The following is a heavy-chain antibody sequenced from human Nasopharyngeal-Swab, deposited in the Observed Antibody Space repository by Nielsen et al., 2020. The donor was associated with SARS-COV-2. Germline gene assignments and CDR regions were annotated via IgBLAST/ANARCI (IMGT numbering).Heavy chain of an antibody. CDR1: GFTFSSYW. CDR2: IKQDGSEK. D-gene: IGHD3-10*01. Sequence: GGSLRRSCAASGFTFSSYWMSWVRQAPGKGLEWVANIKQDGSEKYYVDSVKGRFTISRDNAKNSLYLQMNSLRAEDTAVYYCARDSYGSGSDYYYYGMDVWGQGTTVTVSS. J-gene: IGHJ6*02. CDR3: ARDSYGSGSDYYYYGMDV. V-gene: IGHV3-7*01.